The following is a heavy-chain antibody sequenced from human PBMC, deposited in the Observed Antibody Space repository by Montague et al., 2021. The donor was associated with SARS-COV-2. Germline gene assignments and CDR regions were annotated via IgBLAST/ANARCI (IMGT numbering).Heavy chain of an antibody. CDR2: ISSSSYFI. Sequence: SLRLSCAASGFTFNTYTMNWVRQALGKGLEWVSVISSSSYFIYYVDSVKGRFTVSRDNAKNSLYLEMNSLRAEDTAVYYCVRGEAGCDVSHNVFDVWGQGTMVTVSS. V-gene: IGHV3-21*01. CDR1: GFTFNTYT. CDR3: VRGEAGCDVSHNVFDV. D-gene: IGHD6-19*01. J-gene: IGHJ3*01.